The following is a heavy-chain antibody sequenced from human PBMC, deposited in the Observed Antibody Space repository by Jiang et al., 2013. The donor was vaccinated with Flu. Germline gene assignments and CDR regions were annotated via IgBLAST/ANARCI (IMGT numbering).Heavy chain of an antibody. V-gene: IGHV5-10-1*01. D-gene: IGHD4-17*01. CDR3: ARRGGDYDYYYYGMDV. J-gene: IGHJ6*02. Sequence: PGKGLEWMGRIDPSDSYTNYSPSFQGHVTISADKSISTAYLQWSSLKASDTAMYYCARRGGDYDYYYYGMDVWGQGTTVTVSS. CDR2: IDPSDSYT.